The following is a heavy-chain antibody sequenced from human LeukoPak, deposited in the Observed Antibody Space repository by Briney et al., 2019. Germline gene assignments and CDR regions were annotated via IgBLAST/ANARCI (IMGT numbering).Heavy chain of an antibody. D-gene: IGHD3-9*01. CDR2: ISGSGGST. V-gene: IGHV3-23*01. Sequence: GGSLRLSCAASGFAFSSYAMSWVRQAPGKGLEWVSAISGSGGSTYYADSVKGRFTISRDNSKNTLYLQMNSLRAEDTAVYYCARDNYDILTGYYPNYYYYYGMDVWGKGTTVTVSS. J-gene: IGHJ6*04. CDR1: GFAFSSYA. CDR3: ARDNYDILTGYYPNYYYYYGMDV.